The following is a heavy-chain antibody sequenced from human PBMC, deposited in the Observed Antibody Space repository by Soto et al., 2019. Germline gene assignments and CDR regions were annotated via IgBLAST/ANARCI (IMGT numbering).Heavy chain of an antibody. CDR1: GFSFSNFA. CDR2: IGGGSDKI. CDR3: ARIFGAYDYFDY. Sequence: SLRLSCAASGFSFSNFAMSWVRQAPGKGLEWVSSIGGGSDKIYYSDSVKGRFTISRDNSKNTLYLQMNSLRAEDTALFYCARIFGAYDYFDYWGQGTPVTSPQ. D-gene: IGHD5-12*01. V-gene: IGHV3-23*01. J-gene: IGHJ4*02.